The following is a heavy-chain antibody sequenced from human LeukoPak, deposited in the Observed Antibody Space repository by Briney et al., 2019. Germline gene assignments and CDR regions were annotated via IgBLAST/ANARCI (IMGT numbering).Heavy chain of an antibody. J-gene: IGHJ2*01. V-gene: IGHV4-34*01. D-gene: IGHD5-24*01. Sequence: PSETLSLTCAVYGGSFSGYYWSWIRQPPGKGLEWIGEISHSGSTNYNPSLKSRVTMSVDTSKNQFSLKLSSVTAADTAVYYCAREGYSHWYFDLWGRGTLVTVSS. CDR2: ISHSGST. CDR1: GGSFSGYY. CDR3: AREGYSHWYFDL.